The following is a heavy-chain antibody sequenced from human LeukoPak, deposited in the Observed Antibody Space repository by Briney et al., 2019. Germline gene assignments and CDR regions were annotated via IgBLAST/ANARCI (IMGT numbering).Heavy chain of an antibody. CDR3: ARGCTSTSCYDY. J-gene: IGHJ4*02. V-gene: IGHV3-7*01. D-gene: IGHD2-2*01. CDR2: IHDDGIVT. Sequence: PGASLRLSCAASGFTLTAYAMSWFRQTPGKGLEWVANIHDDGIVTHYVDSVKGRFTISRDNTKKSLYLQMNSLRPEDTAVYYCARGCTSTSCYDYWGQGTLVTVSS. CDR1: GFTLTAYA.